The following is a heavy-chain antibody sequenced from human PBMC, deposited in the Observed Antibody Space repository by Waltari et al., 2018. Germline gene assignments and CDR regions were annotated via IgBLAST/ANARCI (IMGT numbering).Heavy chain of an antibody. Sequence: QLQLQESGPGLVKPSDTLSLTCASSGGSISSNNYYRDRIRPPPGKGLEWFCRFYYSGSTYYNPFVRMRDTLSVATSKSPVSLKRGSVAAPDTSLFYVARHSAYVGTGYYYGMDVGGQGTTVTAAS. V-gene: IGHV4-39*01. D-gene: IGHD3-16*01. CDR3: ARHSAYVGTGYYYGMDV. CDR1: GGSISSNNYY. J-gene: IGHJ6*02. CDR2: FYYSGST.